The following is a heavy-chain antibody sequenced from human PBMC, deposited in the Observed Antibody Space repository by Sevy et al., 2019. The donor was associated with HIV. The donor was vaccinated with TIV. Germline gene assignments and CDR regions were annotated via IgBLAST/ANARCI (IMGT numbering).Heavy chain of an antibody. J-gene: IGHJ6*02. Sequence: GGSLRLSCAASGFTFINAWMNWVRQAPGKGLEWLGRIKSKGGGGTIDYAARVKGRFSISRDDSKNTLYLQMNSLKIEDSALYYCTWDHDYYYGMNVWGQGTTVTVSS. CDR1: GFTFINAW. CDR3: TWDHDYYYGMNV. CDR2: IKSKGGGGTI. D-gene: IGHD1-26*01. V-gene: IGHV3-15*07.